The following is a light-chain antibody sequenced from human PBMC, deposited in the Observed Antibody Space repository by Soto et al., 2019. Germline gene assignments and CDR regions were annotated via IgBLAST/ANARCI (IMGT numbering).Light chain of an antibody. Sequence: EIVLTQSPGTLSLSPGERATLSCRASQSVSSNYLAWYRQKPGQAPRLLIYGASSRATGTPDRFSGSGSETDFTLTISRLEPEDFAVYYCQQYGSSPPATFGQGTKVEIK. CDR3: QQYGSSPPAT. J-gene: IGKJ1*01. V-gene: IGKV3-20*01. CDR1: QSVSSNY. CDR2: GAS.